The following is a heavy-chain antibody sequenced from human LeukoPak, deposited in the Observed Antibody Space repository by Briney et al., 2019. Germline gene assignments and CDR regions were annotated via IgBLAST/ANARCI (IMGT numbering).Heavy chain of an antibody. CDR1: GGSISNYY. CDR3: ARGGSYGFDY. CDR2: IYTSGST. Sequence: SETLSLTCTVSGGSISNYYWSWIRQPAGKGLEWIGRIYTSGSTNYNPSPKSRVTMSVDTSKNQFPLKLSSVTAADTAVYYCARGGSYGFDYWGQGTLVTVSS. D-gene: IGHD5-18*01. V-gene: IGHV4-4*07. J-gene: IGHJ4*02.